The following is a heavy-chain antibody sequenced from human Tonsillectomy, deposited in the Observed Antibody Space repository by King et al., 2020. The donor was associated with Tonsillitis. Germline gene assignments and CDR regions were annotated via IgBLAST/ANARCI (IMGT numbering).Heavy chain of an antibody. J-gene: IGHJ4*02. V-gene: IGHV3-33*05. D-gene: IGHD6-19*01. CDR1: GFSLSSFG. Sequence: VQLVESGGGVVQPGRSLRLSCAASGFSLSSFGMHWVRQAPGKGLEWVALISYDGSEKYYADSVKGRFTISRDNSKNTVSLQMNSLRAEDTAVFYCARDPSSGWYFDYWGQGTLVTVSS. CDR2: ISYDGSEK. CDR3: ARDPSSGWYFDY.